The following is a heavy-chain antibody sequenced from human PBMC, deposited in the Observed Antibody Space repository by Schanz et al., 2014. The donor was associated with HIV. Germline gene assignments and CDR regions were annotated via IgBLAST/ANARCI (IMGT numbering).Heavy chain of an antibody. J-gene: IGHJ4*02. CDR3: AKPVLRYPIGGGFDS. V-gene: IGHV3-23*04. D-gene: IGHD3-9*01. CDR1: GFTFSNYA. CDR2: ISGTIGST. Sequence: VQLVESGGGVVQPGRSQRLSCAASGFTFSNYAMTWVRQAPGKGLEWVSLISGTIGSTYYADSVKGRFTISRDNSMNTLYLRMNSLRAEDTALYYCAKPVLRYPIGGGFDSWGQGTLVTASS.